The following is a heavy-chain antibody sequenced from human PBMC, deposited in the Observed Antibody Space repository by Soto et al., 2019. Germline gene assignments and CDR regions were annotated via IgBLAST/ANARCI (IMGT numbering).Heavy chain of an antibody. CDR1: GGSISGYY. D-gene: IGHD2-15*01. J-gene: IGHJ3*01. CDR3: ARDDPGYCTGGSCPTS. Sequence: QVQLQESGPGLVKPSEALSLTCTVSGGSISGYYWSWIRQPPGKGLEWIGYIYYSGSTNYNPSLKCRVTRSVDTSKNRFYMTLRSVTAADTAVYYSARDDPGYCTGGSCPTSWGQGTMVTVSS. V-gene: IGHV4-59*01. CDR2: IYYSGST.